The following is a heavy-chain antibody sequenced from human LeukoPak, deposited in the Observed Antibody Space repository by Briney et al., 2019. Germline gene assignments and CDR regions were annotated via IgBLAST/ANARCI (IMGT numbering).Heavy chain of an antibody. CDR3: ARVITIFGMVDY. J-gene: IGHJ4*02. CDR1: RYTFTGYY. D-gene: IGHD3-3*01. V-gene: IGHV1-2*06. Sequence: ASVKVSCKAFRYTFTGYYMHWVRQAPGQGLEWMGRINPNSGGTNYAQKFQGRVTMTRDTSISTAYMELSRLRSDDTAVYYCARVITIFGMVDYWGQGTLVTVSS. CDR2: INPNSGGT.